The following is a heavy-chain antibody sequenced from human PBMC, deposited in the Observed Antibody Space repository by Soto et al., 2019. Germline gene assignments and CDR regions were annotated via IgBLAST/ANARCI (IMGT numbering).Heavy chain of an antibody. CDR1: GFTVSSNY. Sequence: GGSLRLSCAASGFTVSSNYMSWVRQAPGKGLEWVSVIYSGGSTYYADSVKGRFTISRDNSKNTLYLQMNSLRAEDTAVYYCARSLYGDPHAYAFDIWGQGTMVTVSS. J-gene: IGHJ3*02. D-gene: IGHD4-17*01. CDR2: IYSGGST. V-gene: IGHV3-66*01. CDR3: ARSLYGDPHAYAFDI.